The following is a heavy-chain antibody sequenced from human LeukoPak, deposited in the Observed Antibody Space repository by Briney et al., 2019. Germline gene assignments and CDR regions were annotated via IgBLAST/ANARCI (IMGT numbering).Heavy chain of an antibody. D-gene: IGHD3-22*01. CDR1: GYTFTSYD. CDR3: ARGGYYYYDSSGYYPNDY. Sequence: GAPVKVSCKASGYTFTSYDINWVRQATGQGLEWMGWMNPNSGNTGYAQKFQGRVTMTRNTSISTAYTELSSLRSEDTAVYYCARGGYYYYDSSGYYPNDYWGQGTLVTVSS. V-gene: IGHV1-8*01. CDR2: MNPNSGNT. J-gene: IGHJ4*02.